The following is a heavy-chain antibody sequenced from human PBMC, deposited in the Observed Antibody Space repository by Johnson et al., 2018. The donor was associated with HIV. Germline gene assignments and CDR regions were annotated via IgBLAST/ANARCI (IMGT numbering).Heavy chain of an antibody. CDR3: ARDDIRDGKSFDI. J-gene: IGHJ3*02. V-gene: IGHV3-66*01. Sequence: MLLVESGGGVVQPGGSLRLSCAASGFTVNSNYMSWVRQAPGKGLEWVSVIYSGGSTYYADSVKGRFTISRDNSKNTLYLQMNSLRAEDTAVYYCARDDIRDGKSFDIWGQGTMVTVYS. CDR1: GFTVNSNY. CDR2: IYSGGST.